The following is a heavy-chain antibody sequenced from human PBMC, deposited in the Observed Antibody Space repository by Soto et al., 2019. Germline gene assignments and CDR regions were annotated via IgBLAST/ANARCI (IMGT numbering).Heavy chain of an antibody. D-gene: IGHD3-3*01. CDR2: VSVSGNA. CDR3: ARALGGVSSSGIDV. CDR1: GDSIGSGAFY. V-gene: IGHV4-31*11. J-gene: IGHJ6*02. Sequence: QLQESGPGLVAPSQTLSLRCAVSGDSIGSGAFYWTWVRQVPGKGLEWIGFVSVSGNAFYNPSLKSRVAISIETSENQLSLRLLSVTAADAAVYFCARALGGVSSSGIDVWGQGTTVTVSS.